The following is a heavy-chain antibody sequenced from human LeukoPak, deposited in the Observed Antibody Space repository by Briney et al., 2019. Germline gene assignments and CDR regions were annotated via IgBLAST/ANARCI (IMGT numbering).Heavy chain of an antibody. D-gene: IGHD3-10*01. J-gene: IGHJ4*02. CDR1: GYTFTTYY. CDR3: ARSDDSHGSDY. V-gene: IGHV1-46*01. Sequence: ASVKVSCKASGYTFTTYYMHWVRQAPGQGLEWMGIINPSSGGTSYAQKFQGRVTMTRDTSTRTVYMNLSSLRSEDTAVYYCARSDDSHGSDYWGQGTLVTVSP. CDR2: INPSSGGT.